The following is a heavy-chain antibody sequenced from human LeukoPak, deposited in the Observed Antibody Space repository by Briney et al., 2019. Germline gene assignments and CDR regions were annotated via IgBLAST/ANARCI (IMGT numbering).Heavy chain of an antibody. CDR2: ISYDGSNK. CDR1: GFTFSSYG. J-gene: IGHJ5*02. V-gene: IGHV3-30*03. D-gene: IGHD3-10*01. CDR3: ARVLMWFGAESERFDP. Sequence: PGRSLRLSCAASGFTFSSYGMHWVRQAPGKGLEWVAVISYDGSNKYYADSVKGRFTISRDNSKNTLYLQMNSLRADDTAVYYCARVLMWFGAESERFDPWGQGTLVTVSS.